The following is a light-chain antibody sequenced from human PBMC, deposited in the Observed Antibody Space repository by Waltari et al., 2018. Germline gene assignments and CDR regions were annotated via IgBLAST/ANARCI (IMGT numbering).Light chain of an antibody. J-gene: IGKJ2*01. CDR2: LGS. Sequence: EIVMTQSPLSLPVTPGEPASISCRSSRSLVHSNGKNYLDWYLQKPGHSPQLLIYLGSNRASGVPDRFSGSGSGTDFTLKISRVEAEDVGVYYCMQALQTRTFGQGTKLEIK. CDR3: MQALQTRT. V-gene: IGKV2-28*01. CDR1: RSLVHSNGKNY.